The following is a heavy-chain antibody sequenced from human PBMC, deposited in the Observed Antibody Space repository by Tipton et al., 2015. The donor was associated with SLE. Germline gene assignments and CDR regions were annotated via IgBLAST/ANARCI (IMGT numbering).Heavy chain of an antibody. CDR2: INPSGGST. CDR3: AREPAGWLTNYYYYGMDV. D-gene: IGHD6-19*01. Sequence: QLVQSGAEVKKPGASVKVSCKASAYTFSSQYMNWVRQAPGQGLEWMGTINPSGGSTTYAQKFQGRVTMTRDTSTSTVYMELSRLRSDDTAVYYCAREPAGWLTNYYYYGMDVWGQGTTVTVSS. CDR1: AYTFSSQY. V-gene: IGHV1-46*01. J-gene: IGHJ6*02.